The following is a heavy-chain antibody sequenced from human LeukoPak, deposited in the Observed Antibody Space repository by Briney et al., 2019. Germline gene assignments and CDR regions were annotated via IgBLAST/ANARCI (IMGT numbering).Heavy chain of an antibody. Sequence: GGSLRLSCAASGFTVRNYYMAWVRQVPGKGLEWVSVIYSGGDTYYADSVKGRFTISRDNSKNMIYLEMSSLKAEDTAVYYCARERNLEIAVAGTIFDYWGQGTLVTVSS. J-gene: IGHJ4*02. V-gene: IGHV3-66*01. CDR2: IYSGGDT. CDR3: ARERNLEIAVAGTIFDY. D-gene: IGHD6-19*01. CDR1: GFTVRNYY.